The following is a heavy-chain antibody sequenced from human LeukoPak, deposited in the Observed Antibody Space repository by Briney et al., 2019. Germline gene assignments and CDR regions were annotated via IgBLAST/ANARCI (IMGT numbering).Heavy chain of an antibody. V-gene: IGHV3-30-3*01. CDR2: MSDDGGKK. CDR1: GFTFSRYA. D-gene: IGHD6-19*01. Sequence: HSGGSLRLSCAASGFTFSRYAIHWVRQAPGKGLQWVAVMSDDGGKKYYADSVKGRFNISRGNSMNTLYLQMNSLRAEDTAVYYCARDISGWSQGYFDYWGQGALVTVSS. CDR3: ARDISGWSQGYFDY. J-gene: IGHJ4*02.